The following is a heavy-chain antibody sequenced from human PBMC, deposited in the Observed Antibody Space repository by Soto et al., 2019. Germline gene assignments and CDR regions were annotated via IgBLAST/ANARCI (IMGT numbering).Heavy chain of an antibody. CDR3: ARDVVCYGSGNYYNVIDY. D-gene: IGHD3-10*01. CDR2: VSYSGST. V-gene: IGHV4-59*01. CDR1: GGSISSYY. J-gene: IGHJ4*02. Sequence: PSETLSLTCTVSGGSISSYYWSWIRQPPGKGLEWIGYVSYSGSTNYNPSLKSRVTISVDTSKNQFSLKLSSVTAADTAVYYCARDVVCYGSGNYYNVIDYWGQGTLVTVSS.